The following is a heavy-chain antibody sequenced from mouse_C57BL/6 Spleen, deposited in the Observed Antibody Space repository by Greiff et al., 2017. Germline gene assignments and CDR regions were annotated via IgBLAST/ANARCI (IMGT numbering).Heavy chain of an antibody. J-gene: IGHJ2*01. CDR2: IDPENGDT. D-gene: IGHD1-1*01. V-gene: IGHV14-4*01. CDR1: GFNIKDDY. CDR3: TTLSYYGSQTLDY. Sequence: VQLKESGAELVRPGASVKLSCTASGFNIKDDYMHWVKQRPEQGLEWIGWIDPENGDTEYASKFQGKATITADTSSNTAYLQLSSLTSEDTAVYYCTTLSYYGSQTLDYWGQGTTLTVSS.